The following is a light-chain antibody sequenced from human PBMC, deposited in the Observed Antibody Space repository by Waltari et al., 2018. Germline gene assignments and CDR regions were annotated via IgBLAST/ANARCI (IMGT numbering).Light chain of an antibody. Sequence: DIQMTQSPSTLSASVGDRVTITCRASQSISSWLAWYQQKPGKAPKLLIYKASSLESGVPSRFSGSGSGTEFTLTISSLQPDDYATYYCQQYNRLPWTFGQGTKV. CDR3: QQYNRLPWT. V-gene: IGKV1-5*03. CDR1: QSISSW. J-gene: IGKJ1*01. CDR2: KAS.